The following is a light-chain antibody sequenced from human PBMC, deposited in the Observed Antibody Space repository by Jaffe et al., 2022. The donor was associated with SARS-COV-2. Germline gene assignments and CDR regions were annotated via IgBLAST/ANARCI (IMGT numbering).Light chain of an antibody. CDR1: QSVTSY. Sequence: EIVLTQSPATLSLSPGERATLSCRASQSVTSYLVWYQQKPGQAPRLLIYDASNRATGIPARFTGSGSGTDFTLTISSLEPEDFAVYYCHQRSDWPLTFGGGTKVEL. CDR2: DAS. J-gene: IGKJ4*01. CDR3: HQRSDWPLT. V-gene: IGKV3-11*01.